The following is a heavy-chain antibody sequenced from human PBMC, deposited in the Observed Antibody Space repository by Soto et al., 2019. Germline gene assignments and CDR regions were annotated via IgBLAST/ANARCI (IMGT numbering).Heavy chain of an antibody. CDR1: GFTFSDYW. D-gene: IGHD3-10*01. CDR3: ARSLYNYYYYMDV. J-gene: IGHJ6*03. V-gene: IGHV3-74*01. CDR2: IKSDGSST. Sequence: EVQLVESGGGLVQPGRSLRLSCAASGFTFSDYWMHWVRQAPGKGLVWVSRIKSDGSSTNYADSVKGRFTISRDNAKNTLSLQMNSLRAEDTAVYFCARSLYNYYYYMDVWGKGSTVTVSS.